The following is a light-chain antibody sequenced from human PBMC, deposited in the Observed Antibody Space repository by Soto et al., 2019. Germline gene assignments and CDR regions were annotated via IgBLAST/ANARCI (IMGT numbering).Light chain of an antibody. V-gene: IGLV2-11*01. Sequence: QSALTPPPSLSGSPGQSLTISCTGTSSDVGADNYVSWYQQHPGKAPKLMTYDVSKRPSGVPDRFSGSKSGNTASLTISGLQAEDEADYYCCSYADNYSYVFGTGTKVTVL. J-gene: IGLJ1*01. CDR2: DVS. CDR1: SSDVGADNY. CDR3: CSYADNYSYV.